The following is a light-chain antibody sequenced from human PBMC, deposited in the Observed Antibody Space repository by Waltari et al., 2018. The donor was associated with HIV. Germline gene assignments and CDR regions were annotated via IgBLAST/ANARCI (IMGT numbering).Light chain of an antibody. V-gene: IGLV1-44*01. CDR3: AAWDDSLNGPL. CDR1: SSNIGSNS. Sequence: QSVLTQPPSASGTPGQRVTISCSGSSSNIGSNSDTWYQHLPGTAPKVLMYSNNQRPSGVPERFSGSKSGTSASLAISGLQSEDEADYYCAAWDDSLNGPLFGGGTKLTVL. CDR2: SNN. J-gene: IGLJ3*02.